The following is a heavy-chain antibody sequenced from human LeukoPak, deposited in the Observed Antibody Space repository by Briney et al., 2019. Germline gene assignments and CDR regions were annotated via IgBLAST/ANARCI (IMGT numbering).Heavy chain of an antibody. CDR1: GGTFSSYA. CDR2: ISAYNGNT. D-gene: IGHD6-6*01. J-gene: IGHJ6*03. Sequence: ASVKVSCKASGGTFSSYAISWVRQAPGQGLEWMGWISAYNGNTNYAQKLQGRVTMTTDTSTSTAYMELRSLRSDDTAVYYCARGGSGIAARYYYYYMDVWGKGTTVTVSS. CDR3: ARGGSGIAARYYYYYMDV. V-gene: IGHV1-18*01.